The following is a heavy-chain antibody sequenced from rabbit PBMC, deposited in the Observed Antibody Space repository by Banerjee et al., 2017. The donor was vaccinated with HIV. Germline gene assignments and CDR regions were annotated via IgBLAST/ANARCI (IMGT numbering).Heavy chain of an antibody. D-gene: IGHD4-2*01. J-gene: IGHJ4*01. CDR1: GFTLSSYV. V-gene: IGHV1S40*01. CDR2: IYTGSRGST. CDR3: ARGTAGTDQGFDL. Sequence: QSLEESGGDLVQPGASLTLTCTASGFTLSSYVMSWVRQAPGKGLEWIGRIYTGSRGSTYHASWAKGRFTVSKTSSTTVTLQMTSLTAADTATYFCARGTAGTDQGFDLWGQGTLVTVS.